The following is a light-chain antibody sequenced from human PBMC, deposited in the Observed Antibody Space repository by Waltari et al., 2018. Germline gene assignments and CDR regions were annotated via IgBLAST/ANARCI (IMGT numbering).Light chain of an antibody. CDR1: QGISSY. CDR3: QQYYSYPPLT. J-gene: IGKJ5*01. CDR2: AAS. Sequence: AIRMAQSPSSLSASTGDRVTITCRASQGISSYLAWYQPKPGKAPKLLIYAASTLQSGVPSRFSGSGSGTDFTLTISCLQSEDFATYYCQQYYSYPPLTFGQGTRLEIK. V-gene: IGKV1-8*01.